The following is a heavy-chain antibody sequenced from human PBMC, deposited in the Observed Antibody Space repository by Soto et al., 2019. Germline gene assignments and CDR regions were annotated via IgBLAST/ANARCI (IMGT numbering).Heavy chain of an antibody. CDR3: ARGPSRLHPYFFDS. J-gene: IGHJ4*02. CDR2: IIPYYNTL. Sequence: QAQVVQSGAEVRKPGSSVKLSCKASEGTFNSYAIAWVRQAPGQGLEWMRGIIPYYNTLNHAQKFQDRVTITADHYTNTVYMELSSLISDDTAVYFRARGPSRLHPYFFDSWAQGALVTVSS. V-gene: IGHV1-69*01. CDR1: EGTFNSYA. D-gene: IGHD2-2*01.